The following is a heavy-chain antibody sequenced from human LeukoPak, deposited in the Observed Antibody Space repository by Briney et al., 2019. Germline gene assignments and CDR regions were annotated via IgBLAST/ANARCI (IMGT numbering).Heavy chain of an antibody. J-gene: IGHJ5*02. CDR3: ARYTSYYGSGSYLAWFDP. CDR2: IDTSGST. CDR1: GGSISSNTYY. V-gene: IGHV4-61*02. Sequence: SETLSLTCTVSGGSISSNTYYWGWIRQPAGKGLEWIGRIDTSGSTNYNPSLKRRVTISADTSRNQFSLKVISVTAADTAVYYCARYTSYYGSGSYLAWFDPWGQGTLVTVSS. D-gene: IGHD3-10*01.